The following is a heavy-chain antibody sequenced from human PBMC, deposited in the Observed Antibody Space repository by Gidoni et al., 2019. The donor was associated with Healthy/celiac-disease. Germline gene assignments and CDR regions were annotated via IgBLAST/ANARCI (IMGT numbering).Heavy chain of an antibody. CDR3: AKDINDSSGWGFVLFY. J-gene: IGHJ4*02. Sequence: EVQLVESGGGLVQPGMSLRLSCAASGFTFADYAMHWVRQAPGKGLEWVSGISWNSSSKGYADSVKGRFTISRDNAKNSLYLQMNSLRAEDTALYYCAKDINDSSGWGFVLFYWGQGTLVTVSS. CDR1: GFTFADYA. CDR2: ISWNSSSK. V-gene: IGHV3-9*01. D-gene: IGHD6-19*01.